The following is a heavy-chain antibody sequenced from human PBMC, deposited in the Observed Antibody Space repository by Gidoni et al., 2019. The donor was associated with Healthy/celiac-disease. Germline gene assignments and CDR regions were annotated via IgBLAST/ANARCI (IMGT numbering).Heavy chain of an antibody. V-gene: IGHV4-31*03. CDR2: IYCSGST. CDR1: GGSISSGGYY. D-gene: IGHD3-10*01. J-gene: IGHJ4*02. Sequence: VQLQESGPGLVKPSQTLSLTCTVSGGSISSGGYYWSWIRPHPGKGLEWIGYIYCSGSTYYNPSLKSRVTISVDTSKNQFSLKLSSVTAADTAVYYCARDVPLMGFDYWGQGTLVTVSS. CDR3: ARDVPLMGFDY.